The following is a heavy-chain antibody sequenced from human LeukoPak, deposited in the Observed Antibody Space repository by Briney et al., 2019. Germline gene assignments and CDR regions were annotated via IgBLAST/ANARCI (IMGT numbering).Heavy chain of an antibody. CDR1: GFTFSSYT. CDR2: ITTSDGNT. D-gene: IGHD5-18*01. Sequence: GGSLRLSCAASGFTFSSYTMSWVRQAPGKGLEWVLTITTSDGNTYYADSVKGRFTVSRDNSKNTLYLQMNSLRAEDTAIYYCMTAAGYNFGQYWGQGTLVTVSS. J-gene: IGHJ4*02. CDR3: MTAAGYNFGQY. V-gene: IGHV3-23*01.